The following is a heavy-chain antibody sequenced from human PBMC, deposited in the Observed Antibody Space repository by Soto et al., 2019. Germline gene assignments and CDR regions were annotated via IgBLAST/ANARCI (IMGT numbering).Heavy chain of an antibody. D-gene: IGHD3-22*01. CDR2: IYHSGNT. CDR1: GGSIRSYY. CDR3: AKDYYQTSSYWGAFNI. V-gene: IGHV4-59*01. J-gene: IGHJ3*02. Sequence: PSETLSLTGTVCGGSIRSYYCSWIRQSPWKGLEWIGYIYHSGNTSVNPSLKSRVTISVDTSKSQISLKMTSVTAADTAVYYCAKDYYQTSSYWGAFNICGQGAMVTFSS.